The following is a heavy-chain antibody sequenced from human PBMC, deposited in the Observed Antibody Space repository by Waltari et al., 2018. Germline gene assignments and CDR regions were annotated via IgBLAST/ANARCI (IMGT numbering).Heavy chain of an antibody. CDR3: VRDHWGPDY. CDR1: GFTFTDYW. D-gene: IGHD7-27*01. J-gene: IGHJ4*02. V-gene: IGHV3-7*01. Sequence: EVHLVESGGGLVQPGGSLRLSCAASGFTFTDYWMSWVGQAPGKGPEWVANIHKDGSEKNYVDYVKGRFTISRDNAKDSVYLQMNSLRADDTAMYYCVRDHWGPDYWGQGTLVTVSS. CDR2: IHKDGSEK.